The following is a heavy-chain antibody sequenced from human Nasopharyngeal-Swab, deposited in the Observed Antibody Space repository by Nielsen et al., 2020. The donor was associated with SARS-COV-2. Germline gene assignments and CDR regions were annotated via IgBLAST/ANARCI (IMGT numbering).Heavy chain of an antibody. D-gene: IGHD2-15*01. CDR2: IIPILGIA. CDR3: ARVVVVVAANYYYYYGMDV. Sequence: SVQVSCKASGGTFSSYAISWVRQAPGQGLEWLGGIIPILGIANYAQKFQGRVTITADKSTSTAYMELSSLRSEDTAVYYCARVVVVVAANYYYYYGMDVWGQGTTVTVSS. CDR1: GGTFSSYA. V-gene: IGHV1-69*10. J-gene: IGHJ6*02.